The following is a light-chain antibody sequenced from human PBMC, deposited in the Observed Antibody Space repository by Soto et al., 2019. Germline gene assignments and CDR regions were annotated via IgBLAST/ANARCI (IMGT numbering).Light chain of an antibody. V-gene: IGKV1-5*01. J-gene: IGKJ4*01. CDR3: QQYGSFSPIT. CDR1: RSISNW. Sequence: STLSASVGDRVTITCRASRSISNWLAWYQQRPGIAPKLLIFDASILQSGVPSRFSGSGSGTEFTLSISRLQTDDFATYYCQQYGSFSPITFGGGTKVDI. CDR2: DAS.